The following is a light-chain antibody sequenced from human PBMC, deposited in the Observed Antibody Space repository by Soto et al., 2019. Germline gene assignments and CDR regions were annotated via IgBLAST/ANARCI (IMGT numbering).Light chain of an antibody. V-gene: IGLV1-47*01. CDR3: SAWDDSLSGPV. CDR1: SSNIGSNY. Sequence: QSVLTQPPSASGTPGPRVTISCSGSSSNIGSNYVYWYRQLPGTAPNVLIYRNDERPSGVPDRFSGSKSGSSASLAISGLRSEDEADYYCSAWDDSLSGPVFGRGTKLTVL. J-gene: IGLJ3*02. CDR2: RND.